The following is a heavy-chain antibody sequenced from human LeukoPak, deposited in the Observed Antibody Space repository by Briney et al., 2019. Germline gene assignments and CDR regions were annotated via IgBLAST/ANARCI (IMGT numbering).Heavy chain of an antibody. CDR2: ICTSGST. Sequence: SETLSLTCTVSGGSISSYYWSWIRQPAGKGLEWIGRICTSGSTYYNPSLKSRVTISVDTSKNQFSLKLSSVTAADTAVYYCARHQDDELFDYWGQGTLVTVSS. J-gene: IGHJ4*02. CDR3: ARHQDDELFDY. CDR1: GGSISSYY. D-gene: IGHD1-7*01. V-gene: IGHV4-4*07.